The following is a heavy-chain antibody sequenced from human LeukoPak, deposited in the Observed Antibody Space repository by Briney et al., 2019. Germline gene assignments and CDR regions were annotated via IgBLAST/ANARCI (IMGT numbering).Heavy chain of an antibody. Sequence: GGSLRRSCAASGFTFSDYYMSWIRQAPGKGLEWVSYISSSSSYTNYADSVKGRFTISRDNAKNSLYLQMNSLRAEDTAVYYCARDSGSPHAFDIWGQGTMVTVSS. CDR3: ARDSGSPHAFDI. J-gene: IGHJ3*02. CDR2: ISSSSSYT. CDR1: GFTFSDYY. V-gene: IGHV3-11*05. D-gene: IGHD1-26*01.